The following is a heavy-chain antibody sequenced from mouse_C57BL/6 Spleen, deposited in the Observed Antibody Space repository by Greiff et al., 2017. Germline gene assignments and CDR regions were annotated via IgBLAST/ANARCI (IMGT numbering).Heavy chain of an antibody. CDR3: ARYPYDGLFDY. CDR1: GYAFSSYW. CDR2: IYPGDGDT. D-gene: IGHD2-3*01. J-gene: IGHJ2*01. V-gene: IGHV1-80*01. Sequence: QVQLQQSGAELVKPGASVKISCKASGYAFSSYWMNWVKQRPGKGLEWIGQIYPGDGDTNYNGTFKGKATLTADKSSSTAYMQLSSLTSEDSAVYFCARYPYDGLFDYWGQGTTLTVSS.